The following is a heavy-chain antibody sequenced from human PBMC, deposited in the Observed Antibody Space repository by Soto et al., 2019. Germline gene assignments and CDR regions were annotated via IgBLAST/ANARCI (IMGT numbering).Heavy chain of an antibody. V-gene: IGHV3-33*01. J-gene: IGHJ4*02. CDR1: GFTFSSYG. Sequence: GGSLRLSCAASGFTFSSYGMHWVRQAPGKGLEWVAVIWYDGSNKYYADSVKGTFTISMDNSKNTLYLQMNSLRAEDTAVYYCARDISYGPNDLDYWGQGTLVTVSS. CDR3: ARDISYGPNDLDY. D-gene: IGHD5-18*01. CDR2: IWYDGSNK.